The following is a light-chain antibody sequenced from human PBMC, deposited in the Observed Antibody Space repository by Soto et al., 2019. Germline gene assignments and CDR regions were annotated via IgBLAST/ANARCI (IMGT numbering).Light chain of an antibody. CDR2: LGS. Sequence: IVMTQSPLSLPVTPGEPASISCRSSQSLLHSNGYNYLDWYLQKPGQSPQLLIYLGSNRSSGVPDRFSGSGSGTDFTLKISRVEAEDVGVYYCMQALQTPRTFGQRGKV. J-gene: IGKJ1*01. CDR1: QSLLHSNGYNY. V-gene: IGKV2-28*01. CDR3: MQALQTPRT.